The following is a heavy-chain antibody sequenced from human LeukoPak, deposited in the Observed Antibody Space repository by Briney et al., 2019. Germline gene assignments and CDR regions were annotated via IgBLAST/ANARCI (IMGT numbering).Heavy chain of an antibody. CDR3: ARLQQLVPYYYYGMDV. J-gene: IGHJ6*04. CDR2: IYYSGST. CDR1: GGSISSYY. D-gene: IGHD6-13*01. Sequence: PSETLSLTCTVSGGSISSYYWSWIRQPPGKGLEWIGYIYYSGSTNYNPSLKSRVTISVDTSKNQFSLKLSFVTAADTAVYYCARLQQLVPYYYYGMDVWGKGTTVTVSS. V-gene: IGHV4-59*01.